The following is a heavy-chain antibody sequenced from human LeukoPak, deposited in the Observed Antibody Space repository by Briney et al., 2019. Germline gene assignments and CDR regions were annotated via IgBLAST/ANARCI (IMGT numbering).Heavy chain of an antibody. J-gene: IGHJ4*02. CDR2: IIPIFGTA. CDR3: ARAQPFLEWLLLFDY. Sequence: ASVKVSCKASGGTFSSYAISWVRQAPGLGLEWMGGIIPIFGTANYAQKFQGRVTITADESTSTAYMELSSLRSEDTAVYYCARAQPFLEWLLLFDYWGQGTLVTVSS. D-gene: IGHD3-3*01. CDR1: GGTFSSYA. V-gene: IGHV1-69*13.